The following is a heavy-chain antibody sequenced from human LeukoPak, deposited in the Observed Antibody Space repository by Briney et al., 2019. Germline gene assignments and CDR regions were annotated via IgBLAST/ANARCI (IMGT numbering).Heavy chain of an antibody. CDR2: ITDGAVTT. CDR1: GFTFKNYA. V-gene: IGHV3-23*01. J-gene: IGHJ4*02. CDR3: ARRVTRSMVDY. D-gene: IGHD2/OR15-2a*01. Sequence: GGSLRLSCTASGFTFKNYAMTWVRKAPGKGLEWVSAITDGAVTTYYADSVKGRFTISRDNSKNTLYLQMDSLRADDTAIYYYARRVTRSMVDYWGQGTLVTVSS.